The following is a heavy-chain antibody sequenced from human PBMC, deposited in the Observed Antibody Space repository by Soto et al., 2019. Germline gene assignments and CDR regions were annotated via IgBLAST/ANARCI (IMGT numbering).Heavy chain of an antibody. D-gene: IGHD1-1*01. J-gene: IGHJ4*02. V-gene: IGHV3-33*01. CDR2: IWYDGSNK. CDR3: ARDQGPATLEAFDY. Sequence: PGGSLRLSCAASGFTFSSYGMHWVRQAPGKGLEWGAVIWYDGSNKYYADSVKGRFTISRDNSKNTLYLQMNSLRAEGTAVYYCARDQGPATLEAFDYWGQGTLVTVSS. CDR1: GFTFSSYG.